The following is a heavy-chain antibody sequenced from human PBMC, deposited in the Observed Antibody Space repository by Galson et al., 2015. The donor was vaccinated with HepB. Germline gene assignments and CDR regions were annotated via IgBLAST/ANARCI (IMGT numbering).Heavy chain of an antibody. CDR2: FDPEDGET. CDR1: GYTLTELS. D-gene: IGHD3-22*01. J-gene: IGHJ5*02. Sequence: SVKVSCKVSGYTLTELSMHWVRQAPGKGLEWMGGFDPEDGETIYAQKFQGRVTMTEDTSTDTAYMELSSLRSEDTAVYYCATRNNQKYYYDTRWGNWFDPWGQGTLVTVSS. V-gene: IGHV1-24*01. CDR3: ATRNNQKYYYDTRWGNWFDP.